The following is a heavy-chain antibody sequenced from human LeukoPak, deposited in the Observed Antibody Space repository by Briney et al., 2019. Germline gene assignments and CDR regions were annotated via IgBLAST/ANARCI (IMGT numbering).Heavy chain of an antibody. D-gene: IGHD2-15*01. Sequence: PGGSLRLSCAASEFTFSTYWMTWVRQAPGKGVEWVADIKQDGSEKYYVDSVKGRFTISRQNAKNSLFLQMNSLRAEDTAVYYCARHRSGGSQDDAFDIWGQGTLVTVSS. CDR1: EFTFSTYW. V-gene: IGHV3-7*01. J-gene: IGHJ3*02. CDR2: IKQDGSEK. CDR3: ARHRSGGSQDDAFDI.